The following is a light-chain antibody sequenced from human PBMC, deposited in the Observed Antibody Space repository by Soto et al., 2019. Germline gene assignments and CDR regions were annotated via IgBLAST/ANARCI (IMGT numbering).Light chain of an antibody. CDR3: QVYNNWPRT. CDR2: GAS. V-gene: IGKV3-15*01. Sequence: EIVMTQSPATLSVSPGERATLSCRASQSVSSNLAWYQQKPGQAPRLLIYGASTRATGIPARFSGSGSGTEFTLTISSLQSEDFAVYYCQVYNNWPRTFGQGTKVEIK. J-gene: IGKJ1*01. CDR1: QSVSSN.